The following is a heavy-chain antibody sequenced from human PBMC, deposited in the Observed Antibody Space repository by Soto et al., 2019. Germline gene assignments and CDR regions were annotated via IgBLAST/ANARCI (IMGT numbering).Heavy chain of an antibody. Sequence: SETLSLTCAVSGGSISSSSYYWGWIRQPPGKGLEWIGSFYYSGSTYYNPSLKSRVTISVDTSKNQFSLKLSSVTAADTAVYYCARLTGHSGSYLYYWGQGTLVTVSS. J-gene: IGHJ4*02. V-gene: IGHV4-39*01. CDR2: FYYSGST. CDR3: ARLTGHSGSYLYY. CDR1: GGSISSSSYY. D-gene: IGHD1-26*01.